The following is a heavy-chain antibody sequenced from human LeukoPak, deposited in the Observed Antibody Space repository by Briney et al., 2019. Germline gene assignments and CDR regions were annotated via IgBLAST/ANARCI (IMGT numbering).Heavy chain of an antibody. Sequence: KPSETLSLTCAVYGGSFSGYYWSWIRQPPGKGLEWIGEIYHSGSPNYNPSLKSRVIISVDTSKNQFSLKLSSVTAADTAVYYCARGKGYSSGRPLPDYYDGMDVWGQGTTVTVSS. CDR2: IYHSGSP. V-gene: IGHV4-34*01. D-gene: IGHD6-19*01. CDR3: ARGKGYSSGRPLPDYYDGMDV. J-gene: IGHJ6*02. CDR1: GGSFSGYY.